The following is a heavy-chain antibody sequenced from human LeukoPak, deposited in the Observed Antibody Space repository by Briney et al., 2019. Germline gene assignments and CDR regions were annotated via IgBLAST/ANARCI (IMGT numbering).Heavy chain of an antibody. J-gene: IGHJ4*02. Sequence: ASVKVSCKASGYTFTSYYMHWVRQAPGQGLEWMGIINPSGGSTSYAQKFQGRVTMTRDTSTSTVYMELSSLRSEDTAVYYCGRPGETYYDFWSGYYPLRYWGQGTLLTVSS. CDR3: GRPGETYYDFWSGYYPLRY. V-gene: IGHV1-46*01. CDR1: GYTFTSYY. D-gene: IGHD3-3*01. CDR2: INPSGGST.